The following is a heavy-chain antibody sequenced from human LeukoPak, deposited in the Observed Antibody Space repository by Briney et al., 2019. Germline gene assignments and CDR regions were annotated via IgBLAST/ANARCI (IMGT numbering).Heavy chain of an antibody. CDR3: ARHVVVAGHGYFDY. J-gene: IGHJ4*02. V-gene: IGHV5-51*01. CDR2: INPGDSET. Sequence: GESLKISCQGSGYTFINYWIGWVRPMPRKGLEWMGSINPGDSETKYSPSFQGQVTISADKSIGTAYLQWSSLKASDTAMYYCARHVVVAGHGYFDYWGQGTLVTVSS. CDR1: GYTFINYW. D-gene: IGHD2-21*02.